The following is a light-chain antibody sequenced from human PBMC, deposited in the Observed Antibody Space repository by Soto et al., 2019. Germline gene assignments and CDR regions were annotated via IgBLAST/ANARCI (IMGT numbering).Light chain of an antibody. V-gene: IGKV3-20*01. J-gene: IGKJ4*01. CDR1: QSVSSSF. CDR2: GAS. Sequence: EIVLTQSPGTLSLSPGERATLSCRASQSVSSSFLAWYQQKPGQAPRLLIYGASSRATGIPDRFSGSGSGTDFTLTISSLEPEDVAVYYCQQYGSSPLTFGGGTKVEIQ. CDR3: QQYGSSPLT.